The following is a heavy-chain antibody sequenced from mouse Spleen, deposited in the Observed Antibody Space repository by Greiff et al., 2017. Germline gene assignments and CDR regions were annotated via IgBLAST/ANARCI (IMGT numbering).Heavy chain of an antibody. CDR1: GYTFTNYW. D-gene: IGHD2-14*01. Sequence: QVQLQQPGAELVKPGASVKLSCTASGYTFTNYWMHWVKQRPGRGLEWIGRIDPNSGGTKYNEKFKSKATLTVDTPSSTAYMQLSSLTSEDSAVYYCAHTDVVRRGYLDYWGQGTTLTVSS. V-gene: IGHV1-72*01. CDR2: IDPNSGGT. CDR3: AHTDVVRRGYLDY. J-gene: IGHJ2*01.